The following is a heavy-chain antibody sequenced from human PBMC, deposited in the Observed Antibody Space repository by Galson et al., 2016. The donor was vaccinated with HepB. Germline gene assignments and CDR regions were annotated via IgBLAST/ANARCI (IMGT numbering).Heavy chain of an antibody. V-gene: IGHV3-48*02. CDR3: AREDYYYMDV. Sequence: SLRLSCAASGFIFSRYNINWVRQGPGKGLEWVSYISSDSSSISYADSVKGRLTISRDNAKDLVYLQMNSLRDEDTDVYYCAREDYYYMDVWGKGTTVTVSS. J-gene: IGHJ6*03. CDR2: ISSDSSSI. CDR1: GFIFSRYN.